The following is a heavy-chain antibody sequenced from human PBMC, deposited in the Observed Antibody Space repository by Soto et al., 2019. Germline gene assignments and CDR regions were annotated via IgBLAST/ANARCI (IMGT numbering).Heavy chain of an antibody. CDR3: ARVSSSNNYYYCYL. CDR1: GFTFSSYA. J-gene: IGHJ2*01. Sequence: QVQLVGSGGGVVQPGRSLRLSCAASGFTFSSYAMHWVRQAPGKGLEWVAVISYDGSNKYYADSVKGRFTISRDNSKNTLYLQMNSLRAEDTAVYYCARVSSSNNYYYCYLWGRGTLVTVSS. V-gene: IGHV3-30-3*01. D-gene: IGHD6-6*01. CDR2: ISYDGSNK.